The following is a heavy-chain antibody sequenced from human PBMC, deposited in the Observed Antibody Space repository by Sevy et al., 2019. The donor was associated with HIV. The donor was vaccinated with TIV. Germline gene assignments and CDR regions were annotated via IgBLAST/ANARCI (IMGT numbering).Heavy chain of an antibody. CDR1: GDTFSTYG. CDR3: AREGGVATTGDHDAFDI. D-gene: IGHD7-27*01. CDR2: IIPIFGTP. V-gene: IGHV1-69*13. Sequence: ASMKVSCKASGDTFSTYGLSWVRQAPGQGLEWMGGIIPIFGTPNYAQKFQGRVTITADESASTAYMELSSLRSEDMALYYCAREGGVATTGDHDAFDIWGHGTLVTVSS. J-gene: IGHJ3*02.